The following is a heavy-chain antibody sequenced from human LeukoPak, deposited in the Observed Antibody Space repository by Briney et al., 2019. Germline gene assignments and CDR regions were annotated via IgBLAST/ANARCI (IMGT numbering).Heavy chain of an antibody. CDR3: ARDLRFWSGYSWSH. CDR2: IWYDGSNK. CDR1: GFTFSSYG. D-gene: IGHD3-3*01. V-gene: IGHV3-33*01. J-gene: IGHJ4*02. Sequence: PGRSLRLSCAASGFTFSSYGMRWVRQAPGKGLEWVAIIWYDGSNKYYADSVKGRFTISRDNSKNTLYLQMNSLRAEDTAVYYCARDLRFWSGYSWSHWGQGTLVTVSS.